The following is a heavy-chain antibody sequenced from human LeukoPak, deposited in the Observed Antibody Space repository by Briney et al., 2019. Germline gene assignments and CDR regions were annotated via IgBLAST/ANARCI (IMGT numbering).Heavy chain of an antibody. V-gene: IGHV3-30*04. CDR1: GFTFSSYV. CDR2: ISYDGSNE. CDR3: ARDLGWLHYAD. D-gene: IGHD5-12*01. J-gene: IGHJ4*02. Sequence: TGGSLRLSCAASGFTFSSYVMHWVRQAPGKGLEWVAIISYDGSNEYYADSVKGRFTVSRDNSKNTLYLQMNSLRADDTAIYYCARDLGWLHYADWGQGTLVTVSS.